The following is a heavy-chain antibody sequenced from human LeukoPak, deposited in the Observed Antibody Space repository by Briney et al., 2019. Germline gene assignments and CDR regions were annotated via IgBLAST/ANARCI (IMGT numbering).Heavy chain of an antibody. Sequence: PGGSLRLSCAASGFTFSDYYMSWIRQAPGKGLEWVSYISSSGSTIYYADSVRGRFTISRDNAKNSLYLQMNSLRAEDTAVYYCARSRIAAASPVGYWGQGTLVTVSS. CDR3: ARSRIAAASPVGY. CDR2: ISSSGSTI. D-gene: IGHD6-13*01. CDR1: GFTFSDYY. J-gene: IGHJ4*02. V-gene: IGHV3-11*04.